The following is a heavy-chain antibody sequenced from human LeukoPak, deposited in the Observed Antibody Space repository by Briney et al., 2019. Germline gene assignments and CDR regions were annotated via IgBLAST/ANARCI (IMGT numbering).Heavy chain of an antibody. Sequence: GESLKISCKASGYTFATYWIGWVRQMPGKGLEWMGIVYPSDSDIRYSPSFQGQVTISADKSITTAYLQWSSLKASDTAMYHCVRHGTDYLGDYWGQGTLVTVSS. D-gene: IGHD7-27*01. CDR2: VYPSDSDI. J-gene: IGHJ4*02. V-gene: IGHV5-51*01. CDR1: GYTFATYW. CDR3: VRHGTDYLGDY.